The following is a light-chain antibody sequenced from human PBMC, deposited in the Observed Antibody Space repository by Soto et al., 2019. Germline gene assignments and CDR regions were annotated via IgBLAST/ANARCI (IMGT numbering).Light chain of an antibody. J-gene: IGKJ4*01. CDR1: QGISSA. Sequence: AIQLPQSPSSLSASVGDRVTITCRASQGISSAVAWYQQKPGKAPKLLRYDASSLESGVPSRFSGSGSGTDFTLTISSLQPEDFATYYCQQFHSYPLFGGWTKLAIK. CDR3: QQFHSYPL. V-gene: IGKV1-13*02. CDR2: DAS.